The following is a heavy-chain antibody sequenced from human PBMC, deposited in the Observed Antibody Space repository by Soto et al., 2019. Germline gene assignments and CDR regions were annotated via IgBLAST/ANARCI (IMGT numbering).Heavy chain of an antibody. V-gene: IGHV3-74*01. CDR1: GFTFSSYW. Sequence: GGSLRLSCAASGFTFSSYWMHWVRQAPGKGLVWVSRINSVGSSTSYADSVKGRFTISRDNAKNTLYLQMNSLRAEDTAVYYCARGANGYDYRPYYYGMGVWGQGTTVTVSS. D-gene: IGHD5-12*01. CDR3: ARGANGYDYRPYYYGMGV. CDR2: INSVGSST. J-gene: IGHJ6*02.